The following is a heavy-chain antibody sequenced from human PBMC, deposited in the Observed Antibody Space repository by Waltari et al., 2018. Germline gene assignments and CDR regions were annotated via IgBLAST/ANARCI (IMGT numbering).Heavy chain of an antibody. Sequence: EVQLLESGGGLVQPGGSLRLSCAASGFTFSSYAMSWVRQPPGKGLAWVSAISGSGGSTYYADSVKGRFTISRDNSKNTLYLQINSLRAEDTAVYYCAKARTDYSNYVRTRAYNWFDPWGQGTLVTVSS. CDR3: AKARTDYSNYVRTRAYNWFDP. CDR1: GFTFSSYA. J-gene: IGHJ5*02. D-gene: IGHD4-4*01. V-gene: IGHV3-23*01. CDR2: ISGSGGST.